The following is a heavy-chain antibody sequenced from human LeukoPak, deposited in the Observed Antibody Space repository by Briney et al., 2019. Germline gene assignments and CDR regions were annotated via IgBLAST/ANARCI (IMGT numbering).Heavy chain of an antibody. J-gene: IGHJ6*02. Sequence: GGSLRLSCAASGFXFSSSWIFWVRQAPGKGLVWVSHITSDESTTRYADSVKGRFTISRDNAKNTLYLQMNSLRAEDSAVYYCARGGGDAMDVWGQGTTVTVSS. CDR2: ITSDESTT. CDR1: GFXFSSSW. V-gene: IGHV3-74*01. CDR3: ARGGGDAMDV. D-gene: IGHD4-23*01.